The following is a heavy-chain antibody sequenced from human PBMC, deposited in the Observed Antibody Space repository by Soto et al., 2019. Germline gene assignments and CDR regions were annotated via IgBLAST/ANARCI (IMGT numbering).Heavy chain of an antibody. D-gene: IGHD2-15*01. CDR3: AKDVVVVVVAATYYYYGRHV. CDR1: EIPSSSYG. Sequence: PGGPLTLTCPAAEIPSSSYGMHWVRQVPGKGLEGVVVISYDGSNNYYAVSVKGRFTIYRDNSKNTLYLQMNSLRAEDTAVYYCAKDVVVVVVAATYYYYGRHVWGQGTTVTVSS. J-gene: IGHJ6*02. V-gene: IGHV3-30*18. CDR2: ISYDGSNN.